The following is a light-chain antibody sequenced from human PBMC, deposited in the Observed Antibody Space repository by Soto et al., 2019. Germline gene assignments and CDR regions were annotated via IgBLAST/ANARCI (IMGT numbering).Light chain of an antibody. CDR2: AAS. CDR1: QSVSSSF. CDR3: QQYGSVLA. V-gene: IGKV3-20*01. Sequence: EILLTQSPGTLSLSPGERATLSCRASQSVSSSFLAWYQQEPGQAPRLLIYAASSRATGIPDRFRGSGSGTNFTLTISRLEPEDVAVYYCQQYGSVLAFGPGTKVDI. J-gene: IGKJ3*01.